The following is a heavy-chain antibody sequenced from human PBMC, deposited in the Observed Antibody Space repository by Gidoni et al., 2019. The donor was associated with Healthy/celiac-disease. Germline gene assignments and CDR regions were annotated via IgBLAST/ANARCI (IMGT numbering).Heavy chain of an antibody. CDR1: GGSISSSSYY. CDR3: ARRGLYFSSTSCYPDAFDI. Sequence: QLQLQESGPGLVKPSETLSLTCTVSGGSISSSSYYWGWIRQPPGKGLEWIGSIYYSGSTYYNPSPKSRVTISGDTSKNQFSLKLSSVTAADTAVYYCARRGLYFSSTSCYPDAFDIWGQGTMVTVSS. CDR2: IYYSGST. V-gene: IGHV4-39*01. J-gene: IGHJ3*02. D-gene: IGHD2-2*01.